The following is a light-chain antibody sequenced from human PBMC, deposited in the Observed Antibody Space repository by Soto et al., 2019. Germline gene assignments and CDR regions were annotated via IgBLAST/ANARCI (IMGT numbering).Light chain of an antibody. Sequence: QSVLTQPPSASGAPGQSVTLSCTGTSCDVGGYNYVSWYQQHPGKAPKLMIYEVSKRPSGVPDRFSGSKSGNTASLTVSGLQAEDEADYYCSSYAGSNRVFGTGTKVTVL. CDR1: SCDVGGYNY. CDR2: EVS. J-gene: IGLJ1*01. CDR3: SSYAGSNRV. V-gene: IGLV2-8*01.